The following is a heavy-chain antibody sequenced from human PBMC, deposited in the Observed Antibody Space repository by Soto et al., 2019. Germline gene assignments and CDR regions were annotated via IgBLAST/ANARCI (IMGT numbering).Heavy chain of an antibody. D-gene: IGHD4-4*01. Sequence: ASVKVSCKASGYTFTSYAMHWVRQAPGQRLEWMGWINAGNGNTKYSQKFQGRVTITRDTSASTACMELSSLRSEDTAVYYCAGSNSDYSDYYYSYMDVWGKGTRVTVP. V-gene: IGHV1-3*01. CDR3: AGSNSDYSDYYYSYMDV. CDR1: GYTFTSYA. CDR2: INAGNGNT. J-gene: IGHJ6*03.